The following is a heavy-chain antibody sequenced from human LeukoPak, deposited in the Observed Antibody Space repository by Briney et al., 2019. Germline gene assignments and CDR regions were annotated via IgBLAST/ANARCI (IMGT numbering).Heavy chain of an antibody. V-gene: IGHV4-34*01. Sequence: SETLSLTCAVYGGSFSGYYWSWIRQPPGKGLEWIGEINHSGSTNYNPSLKSRVTISIDTSKNQFSLKLTSVTAADTAVYYCARPPGIAAAWFDPWGQGTLVTVSS. CDR3: ARPPGIAAAWFDP. D-gene: IGHD6-13*01. J-gene: IGHJ5*02. CDR1: GGSFSGYY. CDR2: INHSGST.